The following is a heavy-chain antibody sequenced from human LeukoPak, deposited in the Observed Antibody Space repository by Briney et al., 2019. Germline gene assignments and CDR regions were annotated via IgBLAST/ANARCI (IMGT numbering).Heavy chain of an antibody. J-gene: IGHJ6*02. CDR3: ARVLAVPAAFYFYYGLDV. CDR1: GFTFSSYW. CDR2: IKQDGSEK. D-gene: IGHD2-2*01. Sequence: GGSLRLSCAASGFTFSSYWMSWVRQAPGKGLEWVANIKQDGSEKYYGDSVKGRFTISRDNAKNSLYLQMNSLRAEDTAVYFCARVLAVPAAFYFYYGLDVWGLGTLVTVAS. V-gene: IGHV3-7*04.